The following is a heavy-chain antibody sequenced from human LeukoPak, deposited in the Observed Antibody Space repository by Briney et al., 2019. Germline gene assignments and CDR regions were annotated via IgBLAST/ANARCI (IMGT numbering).Heavy chain of an antibody. CDR2: ISSSSSYI. J-gene: IGHJ6*02. D-gene: IGHD3-22*01. V-gene: IGHV3-21*01. CDR1: GFTFSSYS. Sequence: GGSLRLSCAASGFTFSSYSMNWVRQAPGKGLEWVSSISSSSSYIYYADSVKGRFTISRDNAKNSLYLQMNSLRAEDTAVYYCARGDYYDTSGFRGGYQYYGMDVWGQGTTVTVSS. CDR3: ARGDYYDTSGFRGGYQYYGMDV.